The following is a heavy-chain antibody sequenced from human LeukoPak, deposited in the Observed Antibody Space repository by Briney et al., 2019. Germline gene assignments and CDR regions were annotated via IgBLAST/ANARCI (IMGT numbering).Heavy chain of an antibody. CDR3: AKGPLRGTAAAIDY. Sequence: GGSLRLSCAASGFTFSSYVMHWVRQAPGKGLERVAVISYDGRNIHYPDSVKGRFTISRDISTDTLWLQMDSLRTEDTAVYYCAKGPLRGTAAAIDYWGQGTLVTVSS. V-gene: IGHV3-30*18. J-gene: IGHJ4*02. D-gene: IGHD2-2*01. CDR2: ISYDGRNI. CDR1: GFTFSSYV.